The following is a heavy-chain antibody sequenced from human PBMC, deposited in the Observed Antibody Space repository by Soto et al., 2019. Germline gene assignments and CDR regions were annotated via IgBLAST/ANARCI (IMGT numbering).Heavy chain of an antibody. J-gene: IGHJ4*02. D-gene: IGHD3-3*01. V-gene: IGHV3-11*01. Sequence: QVQLVESGGDLVKRGGSLRLSCAASGYTFSDYYMSWLRQAPGKGLEWISYIDTSSTKIYYSDSVKGRFTISRDNAKNSLYLEINSLRDEDPAVYHSASHYEMWSGFLSAVDYRGQGTLVNASS. CDR2: IDTSSTKI. CDR1: GYTFSDYY. CDR3: ASHYEMWSGFLSAVDY.